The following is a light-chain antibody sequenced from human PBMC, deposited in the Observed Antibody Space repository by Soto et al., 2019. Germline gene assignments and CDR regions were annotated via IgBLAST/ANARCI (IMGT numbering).Light chain of an antibody. Sequence: DIQMTQSPSSLSASVGDIVTITCQASQDISNYLNWYQQKPGKAPKPLIYAASNLETGVPSRFSGSRSGTDFTFTISSLQPEDIATYYGQQYDNLPLSFGGGTKVDI. CDR2: AAS. CDR1: QDISNY. V-gene: IGKV1-33*01. J-gene: IGKJ4*01. CDR3: QQYDNLPLS.